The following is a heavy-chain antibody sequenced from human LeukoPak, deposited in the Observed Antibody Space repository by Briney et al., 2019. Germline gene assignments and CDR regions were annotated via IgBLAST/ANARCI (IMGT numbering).Heavy chain of an antibody. CDR2: IYYSGST. CDR3: ARAPLRYFDWLPRAYFDY. J-gene: IGHJ4*02. CDR1: GGSISSYY. Sequence: SETLSLTCTVSGGSISSYYWSLILQPPGKGLEWIGYIYYSGSTNYNPSLKSRLTISVDTSKNQFSLKLSSVTAADTAVFFRARAPLRYFDWLPRAYFDYWGQGTLVTVSS. D-gene: IGHD3-9*01. V-gene: IGHV4-59*08.